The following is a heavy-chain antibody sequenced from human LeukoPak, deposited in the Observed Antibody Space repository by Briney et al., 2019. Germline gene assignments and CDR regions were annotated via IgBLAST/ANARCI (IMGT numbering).Heavy chain of an antibody. CDR3: AREAGDNSDFDY. Sequence: PGGSLRLSCAASGFTVSSNYMGWVRQAPGKGLEWVSVIYSGGSTYYADSLKGRFIISRDNAKNSLYLQMNSLRTEDTAVYYCAREAGDNSDFDYWGQGTLVTVSS. CDR2: IYSGGST. D-gene: IGHD4-23*01. CDR1: GFTVSSNY. J-gene: IGHJ4*02. V-gene: IGHV3-66*01.